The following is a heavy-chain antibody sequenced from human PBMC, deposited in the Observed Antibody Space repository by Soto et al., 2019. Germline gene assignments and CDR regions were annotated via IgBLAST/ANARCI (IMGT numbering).Heavy chain of an antibody. J-gene: IGHJ5*02. CDR3: AREGLVVVPAAMFDWFDP. V-gene: IGHV1-3*01. D-gene: IGHD2-2*01. CDR1: GYTFTSYA. Sequence: ASVKVSCKASGYTFTSYAMHWVRQAPGQRLEWMGWINAGNGNTKYPQKFQGRVTITRDTSASTAYMELSSLRSEDTAVYYCAREGLVVVPAAMFDWFDPWGQGTLVTVSS. CDR2: INAGNGNT.